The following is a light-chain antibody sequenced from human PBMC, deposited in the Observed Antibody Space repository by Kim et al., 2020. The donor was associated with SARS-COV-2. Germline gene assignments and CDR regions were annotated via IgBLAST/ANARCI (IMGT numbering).Light chain of an antibody. CDR1: SSDVGGYDY. V-gene: IGLV2-14*01. CDR2: DVI. Sequence: QSALTQPASVSGSPGQSITISCTGTSSDVGGYDYVSWYQQYPNKAPKNLIFDVIKRPSGVSNRFSGSKSGNTASLTISGLQADDEADYYCCSHSTTSTYLFGTGTKVTVL. CDR3: CSHSTTSTYL. J-gene: IGLJ1*01.